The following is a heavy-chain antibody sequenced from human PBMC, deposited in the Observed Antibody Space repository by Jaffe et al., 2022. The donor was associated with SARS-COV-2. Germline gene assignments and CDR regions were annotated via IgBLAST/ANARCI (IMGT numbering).Heavy chain of an antibody. CDR2: LFRSGST. D-gene: IGHD6-25*01. CDR3: ARSRAASDRVNWFDP. Sequence: QLQLQESGPGPLKPSETLSLTCSVFGTSMTTTDYYWAWIRQTPGKGLEWIGNLFRSGSTYYNPSLKSRVTISLDTSRSQFTLSLTSVTPADTAVYYCARSRAASDRVNWFDPWGRGTLVTVSS. J-gene: IGHJ5*02. V-gene: IGHV4-39*01. CDR1: GTSMTTTDYY.